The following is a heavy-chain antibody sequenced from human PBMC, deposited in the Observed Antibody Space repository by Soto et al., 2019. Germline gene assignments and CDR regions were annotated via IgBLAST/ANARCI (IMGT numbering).Heavy chain of an antibody. CDR2: IWYDGSNK. V-gene: IGHV3-33*01. J-gene: IGHJ4*02. Sequence: QMQLVESGGGVVQPGRSLRLSCAASGFTFSSYGMHWVRQAPGKGLEWVAVIWYDGSNKYYADSVKGRFTISRDNSKNTLYLQMNSLRAEDTAVYYCARDPGRSSGWPYYFDYWGQGTLVTVSS. D-gene: IGHD6-19*01. CDR1: GFTFSSYG. CDR3: ARDPGRSSGWPYYFDY.